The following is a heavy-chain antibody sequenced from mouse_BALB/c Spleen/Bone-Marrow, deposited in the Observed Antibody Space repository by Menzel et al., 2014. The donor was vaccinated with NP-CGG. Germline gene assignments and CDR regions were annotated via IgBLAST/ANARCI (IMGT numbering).Heavy chain of an antibody. J-gene: IGHJ4*01. CDR2: IDPSDSYT. Sequence: QVHVKQSGAELVKPGASAELSCKASGYTFTSYWMHWVKQRPGQGLEWIGEIDPSDSYTNYNQKFKGKATLTVDKSSSTAYMQLSSLTSEDSAVYYCARWLLGYAMDYWVKEPQSPSPQ. V-gene: IGHV1-69*02. CDR3: ARWLLGYAMDY. CDR1: GYTFTSYW. D-gene: IGHD2-3*01.